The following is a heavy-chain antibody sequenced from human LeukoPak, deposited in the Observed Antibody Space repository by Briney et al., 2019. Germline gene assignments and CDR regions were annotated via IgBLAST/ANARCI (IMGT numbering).Heavy chain of an antibody. J-gene: IGHJ3*02. CDR1: GFTVSSNY. CDR3: ARDAHPPLWFGELGAFDI. V-gene: IGHV3-53*01. CDR2: IYSGGST. Sequence: GGSLRLSCAASGFTVSSNYMSWVRQAPGKGLEWVSVIYSGGSTYYADSVKGRFTISRDNSKNTLYLQMNSLRAEDTAVYYCARDAHPPLWFGELGAFDIWGQGTMVTVSS. D-gene: IGHD3-10*01.